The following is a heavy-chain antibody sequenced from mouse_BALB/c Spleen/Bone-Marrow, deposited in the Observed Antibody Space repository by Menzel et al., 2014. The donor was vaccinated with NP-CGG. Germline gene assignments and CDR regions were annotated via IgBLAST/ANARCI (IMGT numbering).Heavy chain of an antibody. CDR2: ITKGGGST. D-gene: IGHD4-1*01. CDR1: GFTFGSFG. J-gene: IGHJ4*01. CDR3: ARQLAYAMDY. Sequence: DVKLVESGGGLVQPGGSRKLSCAASGFTFGSFGMHWVRQAPEKGLEWVAYITKGGGSTYYPDIVKGRFTISRDNAKNTLYLQMSRLKSEDTAMYYCARQLAYAMDYWGQGTSVTVSS. V-gene: IGHV5-12*01.